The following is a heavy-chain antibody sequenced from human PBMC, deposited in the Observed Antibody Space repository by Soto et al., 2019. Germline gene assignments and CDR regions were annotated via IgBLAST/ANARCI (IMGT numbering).Heavy chain of an antibody. CDR3: STGVIWIGYFTVDS. D-gene: IGHD3-3*01. V-gene: IGHV1-69*01. J-gene: IGHJ4*02. Sequence: QVQLVQSGAEVQKPGSSVKVSCKASGGSFGNSAINWVRQTPGQGLEWLGGFIPVYRTLNYAQKFQGRVTITADESMGTAFMTLSSLASDDTAVYYCSTGVIWIGYFTVDSWGQGTRVTVSS. CDR1: GGSFGNSA. CDR2: FIPVYRTL.